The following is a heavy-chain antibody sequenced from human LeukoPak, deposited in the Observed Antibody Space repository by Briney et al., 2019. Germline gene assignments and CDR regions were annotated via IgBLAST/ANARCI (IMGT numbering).Heavy chain of an antibody. D-gene: IGHD3-22*01. CDR3: ATIDYYYDSSGHYNWFAP. CDR2: INPNSGGT. V-gene: IGHV1-2*02. J-gene: IGHJ5*02. Sequence: ASVNVSCKASGYTFTGYYMHWGRQAPGQGLEWMGWINPNSGGTNYAQEFHGRVTMTSDTAISTAYMELSRLRSDDPDVYYCATIDYYYDSSGHYNWFAPWGQGTLVTASP. CDR1: GYTFTGYY.